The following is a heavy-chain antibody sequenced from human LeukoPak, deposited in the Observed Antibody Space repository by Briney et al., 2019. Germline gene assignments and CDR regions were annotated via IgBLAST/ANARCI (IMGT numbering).Heavy chain of an antibody. J-gene: IGHJ1*01. V-gene: IGHV3-9*01. CDR3: AKDHAGAPLQH. CDR2: ISWNSGSI. D-gene: IGHD1-26*01. Sequence: GGSLRLSCAASGFTFDDYAMHWVRQAPGKGLEWVSGISWNSGSIGYADSVKGRFTISRDNAKNSLYLQMNSLRAEDTALYYCAKDHAGAPLQHWGQGTLVTVSS. CDR1: GFTFDDYA.